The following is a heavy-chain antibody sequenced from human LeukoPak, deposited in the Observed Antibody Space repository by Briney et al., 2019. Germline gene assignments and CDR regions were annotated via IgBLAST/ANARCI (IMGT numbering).Heavy chain of an antibody. J-gene: IGHJ4*02. Sequence: GGSLRLSCAASGFTFSSYAMHWVRQTPGKGLEWVAVISYDGSNKYYADSVKDRFTISRDNAKNSLYLQMNSLRAEDTAVYYCARLREIPVFGVVTKSTSYFDYWGQGTLVTVSS. V-gene: IGHV3-30*04. CDR1: GFTFSSYA. D-gene: IGHD3-3*01. CDR3: ARLREIPVFGVVTKSTSYFDY. CDR2: ISYDGSNK.